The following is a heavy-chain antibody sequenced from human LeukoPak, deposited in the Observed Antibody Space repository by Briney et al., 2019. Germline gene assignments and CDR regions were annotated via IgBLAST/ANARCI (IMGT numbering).Heavy chain of an antibody. J-gene: IGHJ4*02. CDR2: INSDGGTT. D-gene: IGHD3-3*01. CDR3: AKGNVISQSGLAPPDY. V-gene: IGHV3-74*01. Sequence: PGGSLRLSCGASGFTFGTYWMHWVRQAPGKGLVWVSGINSDGGTTTYADSVKGRFTISRDNSRSTLYLQMNSLRAEDTAVYYCAKGNVISQSGLAPPDYWGQGTLVTVSS. CDR1: GFTFGTYW.